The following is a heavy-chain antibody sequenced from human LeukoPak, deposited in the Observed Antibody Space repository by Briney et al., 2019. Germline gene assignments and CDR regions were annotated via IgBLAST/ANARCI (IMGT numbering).Heavy chain of an antibody. CDR1: GDTFTSNY. Sequence: ASVKVSCRASGDTFTSNYMHWVRQAPGQGLERRVLINPSGGSTNYAQKFQGRVTMTRDTSTSTVYMELSSLRSEDTAVYYCARDPSVVVVAAESTTDAFDIWGQGTMVTVSS. CDR2: INPSGGST. D-gene: IGHD2-15*01. V-gene: IGHV1-46*01. CDR3: ARDPSVVVVAAESTTDAFDI. J-gene: IGHJ3*02.